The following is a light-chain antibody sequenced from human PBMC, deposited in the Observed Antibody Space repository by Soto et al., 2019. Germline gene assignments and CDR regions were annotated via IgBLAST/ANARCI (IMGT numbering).Light chain of an antibody. V-gene: IGKV3-11*01. CDR3: QHRRT. Sequence: EVVLTQSPATLSLSPGERATLSCRASQSVGNYLAWYQQKPGQAHRLLIYDASNRATGIPARFSGSGSGTDVPLTSSNLEPEVFAVYYCQHRRTLGPGTKVDSK. CDR2: DAS. CDR1: QSVGNY. J-gene: IGKJ3*01.